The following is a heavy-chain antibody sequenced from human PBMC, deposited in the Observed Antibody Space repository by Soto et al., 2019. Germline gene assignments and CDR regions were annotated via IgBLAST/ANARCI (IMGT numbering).Heavy chain of an antibody. J-gene: IGHJ4*01. Sequence: LRLSCAGSGFTFSGYAMTWVRQAPGKGLEWVSVISTSGDRPDYADSVKGRFTISRDNSKNMLYLQMNSLRVEDTAIYYCAFKGTFNSHYWGHGTPVTVSS. D-gene: IGHD1-20*01. CDR3: AFKGTFNSHY. CDR2: ISTSGDRP. V-gene: IGHV3-23*01. CDR1: GFTFSGYA.